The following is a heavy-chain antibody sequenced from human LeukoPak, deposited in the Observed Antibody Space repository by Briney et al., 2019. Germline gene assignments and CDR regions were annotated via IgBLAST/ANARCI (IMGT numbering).Heavy chain of an antibody. Sequence: PGGSLRLSCAASGFTFSSYEMNWVRQAPGKGLEWVSAISGSGGSTYYADSVEGRFTISRDNSKNTLYLQMNSLRAEDTAVYYCAKGSGWAYYYYMDVWGKGTTVTISS. D-gene: IGHD6-19*01. CDR2: ISGSGGST. J-gene: IGHJ6*03. CDR3: AKGSGWAYYYYMDV. CDR1: GFTFSSYE. V-gene: IGHV3-23*01.